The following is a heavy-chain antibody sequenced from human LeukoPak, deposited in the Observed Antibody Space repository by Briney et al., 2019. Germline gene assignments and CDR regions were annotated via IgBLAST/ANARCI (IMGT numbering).Heavy chain of an antibody. CDR2: INPNSGGA. CDR3: ARRSIVVAPIDAFDI. J-gene: IGHJ3*02. V-gene: IGHV1-2*06. D-gene: IGHD3-22*01. CDR1: GYTLTGYY. Sequence: ASVKVSCKASGYTLTGYYMHWVRQAPGQGLEWMGRINPNSGGANYAQKFQGRVTMTRDTSISTAYMELSRLRSDDTAVYYCARRSIVVAPIDAFDIWGQGTMVTVSS.